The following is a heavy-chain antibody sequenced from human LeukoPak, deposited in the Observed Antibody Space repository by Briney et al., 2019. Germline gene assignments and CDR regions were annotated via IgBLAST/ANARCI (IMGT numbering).Heavy chain of an antibody. D-gene: IGHD3-10*01. CDR1: GGSFSGYY. Sequence: SETLSLTCAVYGGSFSGYYWSWIRQPPGKGLEWIGEINHSGSTNYNPSLKSRVTISVDTSKNQFSLKLSSVTAADTAVYYCARDQAQRGFAFDYWGQGTLVTVSS. CDR2: INHSGST. J-gene: IGHJ4*02. V-gene: IGHV4-34*01. CDR3: ARDQAQRGFAFDY.